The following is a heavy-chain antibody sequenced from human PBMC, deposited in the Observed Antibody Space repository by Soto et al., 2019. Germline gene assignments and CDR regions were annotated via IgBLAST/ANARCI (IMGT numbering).Heavy chain of an antibody. CDR3: ARYPTETIAAAGDSYYYGMDV. CDR2: ISSSSSYI. CDR1: GGTCVSYS. Sequence: VGFLRVWWAASGGTCVSYSRNWVRQAPGKGLEWVSSISSSSSYIYYADSVKGRFTISRDNAKNSLYLQMNSLRAEDTAVYYCARYPTETIAAAGDSYYYGMDVWGQGTTVTVSS. D-gene: IGHD6-13*01. J-gene: IGHJ6*02. V-gene: IGHV3-21*01.